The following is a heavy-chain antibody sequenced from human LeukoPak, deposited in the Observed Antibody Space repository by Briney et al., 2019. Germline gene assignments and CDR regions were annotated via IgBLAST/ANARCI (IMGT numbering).Heavy chain of an antibody. Sequence: NPSETLSLSCTVSGDSFSSYYWSWIRQPAGKGLEWIGRIYINGNINYNPSLKSRVTLSGDTSRNQFSLNLNSVTAADTAVYYCVRDASGYYGGGYFDYWGQGTLVTVSS. CDR1: GDSFSSYY. V-gene: IGHV4-4*07. CDR3: VRDASGYYGGGYFDY. J-gene: IGHJ4*02. D-gene: IGHD5-12*01. CDR2: IYINGNI.